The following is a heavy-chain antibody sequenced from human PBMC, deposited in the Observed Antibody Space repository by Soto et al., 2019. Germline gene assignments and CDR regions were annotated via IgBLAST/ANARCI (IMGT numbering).Heavy chain of an antibody. CDR2: ISVYNGDT. V-gene: IGHV1-18*04. J-gene: IGHJ4*02. D-gene: IGHD6-19*01. CDR1: GYTFTSYV. Sequence: ASVKVSCKASGYTFTSYVISWVRQAPGQGLGWMGWISVYNGDTKYAQKLQGRVTMTTDTSTSTAYMELRSLRSDDTAVYYCAKSSGAVAGYYFDYWGQGTLVTVSS. CDR3: AKSSGAVAGYYFDY.